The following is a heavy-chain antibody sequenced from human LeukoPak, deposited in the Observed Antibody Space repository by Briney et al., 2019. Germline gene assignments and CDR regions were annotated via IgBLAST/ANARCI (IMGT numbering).Heavy chain of an antibody. CDR1: GYTFTSYY. D-gene: IGHD3-22*01. V-gene: IGHV1-46*01. J-gene: IGHJ4*02. CDR2: INPNAGST. Sequence: ASVKVSCKTSGYTFTSYYMHWVRQAPGQGLEWMGIINPNAGSTTYAQKFQGRLTLTRDRSTSTAYMELSGLRSDDTAVYYCARVPTSYYYDSSGYLASYYFDYWGQGTLVTVSS. CDR3: ARVPTSYYYDSSGYLASYYFDY.